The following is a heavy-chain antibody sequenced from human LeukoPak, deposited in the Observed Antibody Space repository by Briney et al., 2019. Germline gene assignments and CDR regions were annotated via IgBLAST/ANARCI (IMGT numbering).Heavy chain of an antibody. D-gene: IGHD6-19*01. CDR1: GFTFSAYW. V-gene: IGHV3-7*01. CDR3: ARVGKNGWDFDR. Sequence: GESLRLSCAASGFTFSAYWMTWVRQAPGKGLAWVANIIEGGDMKYYVDSVKGRFTISRDNTKNSLYLQMTSLRADDTAVYYCARVGKNGWDFDRWGQGTLVTVSS. CDR2: IIEGGDMK. J-gene: IGHJ4*02.